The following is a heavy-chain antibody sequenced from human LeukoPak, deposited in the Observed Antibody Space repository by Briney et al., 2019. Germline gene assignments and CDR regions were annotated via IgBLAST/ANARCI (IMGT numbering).Heavy chain of an antibody. D-gene: IGHD2-2*01. J-gene: IGHJ4*02. CDR2: MNPNSGGT. Sequence: ASVKVSCKASGYTFTDYYVHWVRQAPGQGLEWMGWMNPNSGGTNYAQRFQGRVTMTRDTSISTAYMELTRLRFDDTAVFYCATSRGGTSSDYWGQGTLVTVSS. CDR3: ATSRGGTSSDY. CDR1: GYTFTDYY. V-gene: IGHV1-2*02.